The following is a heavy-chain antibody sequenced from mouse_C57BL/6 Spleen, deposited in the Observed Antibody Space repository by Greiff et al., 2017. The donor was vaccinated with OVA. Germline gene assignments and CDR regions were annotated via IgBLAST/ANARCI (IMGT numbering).Heavy chain of an antibody. CDR1: GYTFTSYW. V-gene: IGHV1-69*01. J-gene: IGHJ4*01. Sequence: QVQLQQPGAELVMPGASVKLSCKASGYTFTSYWMHWVKQRPGQGLEWIGEIDPSDSYTNYHQKFKGKSTLTVDKSSSTAYMQLSSLTSEDSAVYYCARRWSYAMDYWGQGTSVTVSS. CDR2: IDPSDSYT. CDR3: ARRWSYAMDY.